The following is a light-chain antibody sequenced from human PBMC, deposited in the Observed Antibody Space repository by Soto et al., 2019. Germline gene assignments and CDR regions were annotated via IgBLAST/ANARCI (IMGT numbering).Light chain of an antibody. CDR1: SSNIGAGYD. CDR2: GTS. J-gene: IGLJ3*02. CDR3: QSYDSSRRGSGV. V-gene: IGLV1-40*01. Sequence: QSVLTQPPSVSGAPGQRVTISCTGSSSNIGAGYDVHWYQHLPGTAPKLLIYGTSNRPSGVPDRFSGAKSCTSASLAITGRQAQDEADYYCQSYDSSRRGSGVFGGGTQLTVL.